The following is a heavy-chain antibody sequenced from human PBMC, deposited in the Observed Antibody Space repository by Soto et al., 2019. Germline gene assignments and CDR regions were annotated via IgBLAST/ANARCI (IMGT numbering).Heavy chain of an antibody. CDR1: GGSISSSSYY. J-gene: IGHJ6*02. CDR3: ARRLKIFGVVNYGMDV. CDR2: IYYSGST. Sequence: SETLSLTCTVSGGSISSSSYYWGWIHQPPGKGLEWIGSIYYSGSTYYNPSLKSRVTISVDTSKNQFSLKLSSVTAADTAVYYCARRLKIFGVVNYGMDVWGQGTTVTVSS. D-gene: IGHD3-3*01. V-gene: IGHV4-39*01.